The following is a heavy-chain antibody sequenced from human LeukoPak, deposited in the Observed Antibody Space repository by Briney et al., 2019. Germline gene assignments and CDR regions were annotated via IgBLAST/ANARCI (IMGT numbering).Heavy chain of an antibody. Sequence: GGSLRLSCAASGFTFSSYAMSWVRQAPGKGLEWVSAISGSGGSTYYADSVKGRFTISRDNSKNTPYLQMNSLRAEDTAVYYCARDPYSSGWYDYWGQGTLVTVSS. D-gene: IGHD6-19*01. CDR3: ARDPYSSGWYDY. J-gene: IGHJ4*02. CDR1: GFTFSSYA. V-gene: IGHV3-23*01. CDR2: ISGSGGST.